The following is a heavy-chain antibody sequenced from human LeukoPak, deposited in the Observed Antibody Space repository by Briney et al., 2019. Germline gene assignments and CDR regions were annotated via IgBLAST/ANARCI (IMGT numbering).Heavy chain of an antibody. CDR2: IYYSGST. Sequence: SETLSLTCTVSGGSISSSSYYWGWIRQPPGKGLEWIGSIYYSGSTYYNPSLKSRVTISVATSKNQFSLKLSSVTAADTAVYYCARLKIRDGAYYYDFWSGYHYYFDYWGQGTLVTVSS. CDR3: ARLKIRDGAYYYDFWSGYHYYFDY. V-gene: IGHV4-39*01. CDR1: GGSISSSSYY. D-gene: IGHD3-3*01. J-gene: IGHJ4*02.